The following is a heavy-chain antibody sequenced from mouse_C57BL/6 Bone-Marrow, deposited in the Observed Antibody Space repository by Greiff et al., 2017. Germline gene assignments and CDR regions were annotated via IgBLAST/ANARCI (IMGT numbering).Heavy chain of an antibody. CDR3: TSPRWYFDV. V-gene: IGHV1-15*01. J-gene: IGHJ1*03. CDR2: IDPETGGT. Sequence: VQLVESGAELVRPGASVTLSCKASGYTFTDYEMHWVKQTPVHGLGWIGAIDPETGGTAYNQKFKGKAILTADKSSSTAYMELRSLTSEDSAVYYCTSPRWYFDVWGTGTTVTVSS. CDR1: GYTFTDYE.